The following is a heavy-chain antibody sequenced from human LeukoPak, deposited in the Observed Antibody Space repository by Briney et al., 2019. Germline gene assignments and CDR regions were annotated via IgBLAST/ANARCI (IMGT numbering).Heavy chain of an antibody. CDR3: ARDPAPGGGSNYYDSSGYMKRSDGMDV. CDR1: GYTFTSYY. J-gene: IGHJ6*02. V-gene: IGHV1-46*01. D-gene: IGHD3-22*01. CDR2: INPSGGST. Sequence: ASVKVSCKASGYTFTSYYMHWVRQAPGQGLEWMGIINPSGGSTSYAQKFQGRVTMTRDTSTSTVYMELSSLRSEDTAVYYCARDPAPGGGSNYYDSSGYMKRSDGMDVWGQGTTVTVSS.